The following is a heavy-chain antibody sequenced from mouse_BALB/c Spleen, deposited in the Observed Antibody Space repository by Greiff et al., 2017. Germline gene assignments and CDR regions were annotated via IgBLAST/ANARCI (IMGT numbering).Heavy chain of an antibody. D-gene: IGHD6-2*01. V-gene: IGHV5-6*01. CDR3: ASLSALCDMDY. Sequence: EVQVVESGGDLVKPGGSLTLSCAVSGFTFSSYGMSWVRQTPDKRLEWFATISSGGSYTYYPDSMKGRFTISRDNAKNTLYLQMSSLKSEDTAVYYCASLSALCDMDYWGQGTSVTVSS. CDR1: GFTFSSYG. J-gene: IGHJ4*01. CDR2: ISSGGSYT.